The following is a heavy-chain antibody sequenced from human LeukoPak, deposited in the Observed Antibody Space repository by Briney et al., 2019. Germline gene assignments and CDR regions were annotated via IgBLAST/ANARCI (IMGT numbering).Heavy chain of an antibody. Sequence: GGSLRLSCAASGFTVSSNYMSWVRQAPGKGLEWVSAISGSGGSTYYADSVKGRFTISRDNSKNTLYLQMNSLRAEDTAVYYCAKEGNDFWSGYTLWGQGTLVTVSS. CDR1: GFTVSSNY. D-gene: IGHD3-3*01. CDR2: ISGSGGST. CDR3: AKEGNDFWSGYTL. V-gene: IGHV3-23*01. J-gene: IGHJ4*02.